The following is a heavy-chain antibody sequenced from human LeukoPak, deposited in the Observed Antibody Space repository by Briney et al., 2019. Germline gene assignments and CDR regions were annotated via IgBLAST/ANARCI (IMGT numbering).Heavy chain of an antibody. Sequence: GGSLRLSCAASGFTFSSYVMYWVRQAPGKGLEWVAVISYDGSNKYYADSVKGRFTISRDNSKNTLCLQMNSLRAEDTAVYYCAKQLGYCSDGSCYFPYWGQGTLVTVSS. D-gene: IGHD2-15*01. V-gene: IGHV3-30-3*02. CDR2: ISYDGSNK. CDR3: AKQLGYCSDGSCYFPY. CDR1: GFTFSSYV. J-gene: IGHJ4*02.